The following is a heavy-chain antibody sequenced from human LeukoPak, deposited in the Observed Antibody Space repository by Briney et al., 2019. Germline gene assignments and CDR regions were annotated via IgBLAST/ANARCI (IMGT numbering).Heavy chain of an antibody. Sequence: GASVKVSCKASGGTFSSYAISWMRQAPGQGLEWMGRIIPIFGTANYAHKFQGRVTITTDESTSTAYMELSSLRSEDTAVYYCAGGGLRGIDAFDIWGQGTMVTVSS. CDR1: GGTFSSYA. D-gene: IGHD5/OR15-5a*01. J-gene: IGHJ3*02. CDR2: IIPIFGTA. CDR3: AGGGLRGIDAFDI. V-gene: IGHV1-69*05.